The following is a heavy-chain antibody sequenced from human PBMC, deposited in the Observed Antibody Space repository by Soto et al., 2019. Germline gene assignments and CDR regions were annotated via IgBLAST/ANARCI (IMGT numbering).Heavy chain of an antibody. Sequence: SETLSLTCAVSGGSISSGGYSWSWIRQPPGKGLEWIGYIYHSGSTYYNPSLKSRVTISVDRSKNQFSLKLSSVTAADTAVYYCARDYGGNSGYFDYWGQGTLVTVSS. V-gene: IGHV4-30-2*01. CDR1: GGSISSGGYS. D-gene: IGHD4-17*01. J-gene: IGHJ4*02. CDR2: IYHSGST. CDR3: ARDYGGNSGYFDY.